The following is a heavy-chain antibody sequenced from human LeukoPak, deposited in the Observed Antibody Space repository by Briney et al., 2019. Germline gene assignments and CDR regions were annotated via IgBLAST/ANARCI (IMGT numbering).Heavy chain of an antibody. CDR2: ISPSGSLI. J-gene: IGHJ4*02. CDR1: GFTFSSFS. CDR3: ASTPLKIQPAA. Sequence: GGSLRLSCAASGFTFSSFSMNWVRQAPGKGLEWVSSISPSGSLISYADSVKGRFTISRDNTNNSVYLQMSSLRVEDTGVYYCASTPLKIQPAAWGQGTLVTVSS. D-gene: IGHD5-18*01. V-gene: IGHV3-21*01.